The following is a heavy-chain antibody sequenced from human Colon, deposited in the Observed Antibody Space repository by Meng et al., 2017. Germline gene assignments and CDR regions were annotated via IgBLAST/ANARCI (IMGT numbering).Heavy chain of an antibody. CDR1: DCSVCLPRY. J-gene: IGHJ4*02. CDR3: ARHGGYYQDF. V-gene: IGHV4-4*03. D-gene: IGHD4-23*01. Sequence: QGSAPRLVSPPLPLSLASTVSDCSVCLPRYSTSVRPPPGLSLIYFPQIDHWGSAYDRPSLTRRVNMSLDKSRKQFSLRLTSVTAADTAVYYCARHGGYYQDFWGQGTLVTVSS. CDR2: IDHWGSA.